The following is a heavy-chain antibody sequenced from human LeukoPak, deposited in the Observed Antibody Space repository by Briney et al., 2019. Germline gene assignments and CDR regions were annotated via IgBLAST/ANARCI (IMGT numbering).Heavy chain of an antibody. CDR3: ARDGERIDY. CDR2: INHSGST. CDR1: GGSFSGYY. V-gene: IGHV4-34*01. Sequence: SETLSPTCAVCGGSFSGYYWSWIRQPPGKGLEWIGEINHSGSTNYNPSLKSRVTISVDTSKNQFSLKLSSVTAADTAVYYCARDGERIDYWGQGTLVTVSS. J-gene: IGHJ4*02. D-gene: IGHD7-27*01.